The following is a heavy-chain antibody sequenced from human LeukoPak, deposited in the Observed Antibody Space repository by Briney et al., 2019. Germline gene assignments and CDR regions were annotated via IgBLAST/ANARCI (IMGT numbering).Heavy chain of an antibody. D-gene: IGHD2-2*01. J-gene: IGHJ3*02. CDR1: GGTFSSYT. Sequence: SVKVSCKASGGTFSSYTISWVRQAPGQGLEWMGRIIPILGIANYAQKFQGRVTITADKSTSTAYMELSSLRSEDTAVYYCASPRPLYCSSTSCQTANGAFDIWGQGTMVTVSS. V-gene: IGHV1-69*02. CDR3: ASPRPLYCSSTSCQTANGAFDI. CDR2: IIPILGIA.